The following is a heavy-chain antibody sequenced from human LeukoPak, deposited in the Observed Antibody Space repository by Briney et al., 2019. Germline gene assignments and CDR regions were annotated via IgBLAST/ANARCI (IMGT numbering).Heavy chain of an antibody. CDR2: MNHSGST. J-gene: IGHJ4*02. CDR3: ARAQGRLVPPAY. CDR1: GGSFSGYY. V-gene: IGHV4-34*01. D-gene: IGHD6-19*01. Sequence: PSETLSLTCAVYGGSFSGYYWSWIRQPPGKGLEWIGEMNHSGSTNYNPSLKSRVTISADTSKKQFSLKLSSVTAADTAVYFCARAQGRLVPPAYWGQGTLVTVSS.